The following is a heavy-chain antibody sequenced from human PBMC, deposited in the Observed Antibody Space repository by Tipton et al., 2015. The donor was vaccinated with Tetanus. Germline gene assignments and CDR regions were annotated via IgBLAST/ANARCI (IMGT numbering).Heavy chain of an antibody. CDR1: GFNFDSHS. Sequence: SLRLSCAASGFNFDSHSMNWVRQAPGKGLEWVASISSGSAQIYYADSVEGRFTISRDNSKNTLYLQMNSLRAEDTAVYYCARDAGGPYGDYATFDYWGQGTLVTVSS. CDR3: ARDAGGPYGDYATFDY. CDR2: ISSGSAQI. J-gene: IGHJ4*02. D-gene: IGHD4-17*01. V-gene: IGHV3-21*04.